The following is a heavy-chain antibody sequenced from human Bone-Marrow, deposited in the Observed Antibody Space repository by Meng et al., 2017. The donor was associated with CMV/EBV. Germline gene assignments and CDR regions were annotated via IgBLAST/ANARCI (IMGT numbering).Heavy chain of an antibody. J-gene: IGHJ4*02. Sequence: SVKVSCKASGGTFSSYTISWVRQAPGQGLEWLGRIIPILGISTYAQKFQGRVTIVADKPTSTAYMELSSLISEDMAVYYCARERGRQQLVVDYWGQGTLVTVSS. D-gene: IGHD6-13*01. CDR2: IIPILGIS. CDR1: GGTFSSYT. CDR3: ARERGRQQLVVDY. V-gene: IGHV1-69*04.